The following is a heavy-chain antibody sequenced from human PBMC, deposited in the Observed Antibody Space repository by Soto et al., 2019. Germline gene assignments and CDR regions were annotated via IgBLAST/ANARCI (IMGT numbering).Heavy chain of an antibody. CDR1: GFTFSRSA. J-gene: IGHJ4*02. V-gene: IGHV1-58*01. D-gene: IGHD2-2*01. CDR3: AADLNCSGTDCHPMRFDS. Sequence: ASVKVSCKASGFTFSRSAVQWVRQARGLRLEWIGWIVVGSGDTNYAQKFQERVTITRDVSTGAAYMELSSLRSEDTAVYYCAADLNCSGTDCHPMRFDSWGQGTLVTVSS. CDR2: IVVGSGDT.